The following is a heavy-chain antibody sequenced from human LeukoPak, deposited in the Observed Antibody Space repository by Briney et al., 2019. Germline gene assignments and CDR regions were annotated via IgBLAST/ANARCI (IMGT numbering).Heavy chain of an antibody. Sequence: ASVKVSCKASGYTFTSYGISWVRQAPGQGVEWMGWISAYNGNTNYAQKLQGRVTMTTDTSTSTAYMELRSLRSDDTAVYYCARVSYYYDSSGYSQDFDYWGQGTLVTVSS. V-gene: IGHV1-18*01. J-gene: IGHJ4*02. CDR3: ARVSYYYDSSGYSQDFDY. CDR2: ISAYNGNT. D-gene: IGHD3-22*01. CDR1: GYTFTSYG.